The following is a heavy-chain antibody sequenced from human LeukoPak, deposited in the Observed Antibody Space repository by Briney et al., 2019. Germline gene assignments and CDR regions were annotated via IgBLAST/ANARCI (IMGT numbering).Heavy chain of an antibody. J-gene: IGHJ4*02. D-gene: IGHD5-24*01. CDR1: GFTFSSYW. CDR3: ARHDYNFEY. V-gene: IGHV3-7*01. Sequence: GGSLRLSCAASGFTFSSYWMSWVRQAPGKGLEWVANIKKDGSEIYYVDSVRGRFTISRDNAKNSLYLQMNSLRAEDTAVYYCARHDYNFEYWGQGTLVTVSS. CDR2: IKKDGSEI.